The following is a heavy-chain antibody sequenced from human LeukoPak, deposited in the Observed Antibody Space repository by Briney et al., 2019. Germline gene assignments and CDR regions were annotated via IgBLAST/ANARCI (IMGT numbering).Heavy chain of an antibody. CDR2: IYYSGST. CDR3: ATLGDFPPTYYYYMDV. CDR1: GGSISSSSYY. V-gene: IGHV4-39*07. D-gene: IGHD2-21*02. J-gene: IGHJ6*03. Sequence: SETLSLTCTVSGGSISSSSYYWGWIRQPPGKGLEWIGSIYYSGSTYYNPSLKSRVTISVDTSKNQFSLKLSSVTAADTAVYYCATLGDFPPTYYYYMDVWGKGTTVTVSS.